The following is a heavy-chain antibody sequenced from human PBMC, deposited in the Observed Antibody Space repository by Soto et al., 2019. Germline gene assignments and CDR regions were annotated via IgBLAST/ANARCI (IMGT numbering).Heavy chain of an antibody. D-gene: IGHD3-22*01. V-gene: IGHV1-3*01. J-gene: IGHJ4*02. CDR1: GYTFTRYS. Sequence: GESLKISCKGSGYTFTRYSIDWVRQAPGKRLEWMGWINAGNGNTKYSQKFQGRVTITRDTSASTAYMELSSLRSEDTAVYYCARGDYYDIHDYWGQGTLVTVSS. CDR2: INAGNGNT. CDR3: ARGDYYDIHDY.